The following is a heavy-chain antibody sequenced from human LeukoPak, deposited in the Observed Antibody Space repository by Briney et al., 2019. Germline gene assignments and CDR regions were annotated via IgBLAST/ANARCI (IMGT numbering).Heavy chain of an antibody. Sequence: GGSLRLSCAASGFTVSSNYMSWVRQAPGKGLEWVAFIRYDGSNKYYADSVKGRFTISRDNSKNTLYLQMNSLRAEDTAVYYCANSFGDYPYWGQGTLVTVSS. D-gene: IGHD4-17*01. CDR2: IRYDGSNK. CDR3: ANSFGDYPY. V-gene: IGHV3-30*02. CDR1: GFTVSSNY. J-gene: IGHJ4*02.